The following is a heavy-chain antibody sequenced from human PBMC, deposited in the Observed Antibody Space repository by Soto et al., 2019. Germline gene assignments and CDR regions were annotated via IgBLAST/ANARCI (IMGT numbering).Heavy chain of an antibody. Sequence: GGSLRLSCAASGFTFSSYGMHWVRQAPGKGLEWVAVISYDGSNKYYADSVKGRFTISRDNSKNTLYLQMNSLRAEDTAVYYCAKRGAFSLGGYDLDDAFDIWGQGTMVTVSS. CDR3: AKRGAFSLGGYDLDDAFDI. V-gene: IGHV3-30*18. CDR2: ISYDGSNK. J-gene: IGHJ3*02. CDR1: GFTFSSYG. D-gene: IGHD5-12*01.